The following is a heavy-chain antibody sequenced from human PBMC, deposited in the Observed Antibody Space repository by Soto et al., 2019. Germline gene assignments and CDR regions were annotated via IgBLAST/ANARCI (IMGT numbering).Heavy chain of an antibody. V-gene: IGHV3-23*01. CDR3: AKVLCLELLCYYYYGWDV. Sequence: GGSLRLSCAASGLTFRNYAMSWVRQAPGKGLEWVSTNSGGGGIYYADSVKGRFTISRDNSKNTLYLQMNSLRAEDTAVYYCAKVLCLELLCYYYYGWDVWGQGTTVTVAS. CDR1: GLTFRNYA. CDR2: NSGGGGI. D-gene: IGHD1-7*01. J-gene: IGHJ6*02.